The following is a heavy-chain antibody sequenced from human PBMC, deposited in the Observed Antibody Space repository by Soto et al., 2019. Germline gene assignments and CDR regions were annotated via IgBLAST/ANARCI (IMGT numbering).Heavy chain of an antibody. Sequence: LSQTLSLTCAISGDSVSSNSAAWNWIRQSPSRGLEWLGRTYYRSKWYNDYAVSVKSRITINPDTSKNQFSLQLNSVTPEDTAVYYCAREGMKLVATINRALDYWGQRTLVTVSS. CDR3: AREGMKLVATINRALDY. D-gene: IGHD5-12*01. J-gene: IGHJ4*02. CDR1: GDSVSSNSAA. V-gene: IGHV6-1*01. CDR2: TYYRSKWYN.